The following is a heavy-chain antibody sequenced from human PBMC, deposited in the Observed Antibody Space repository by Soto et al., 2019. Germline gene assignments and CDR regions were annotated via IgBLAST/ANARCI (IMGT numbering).Heavy chain of an antibody. D-gene: IGHD3-10*01. CDR1: GFPFSSFS. V-gene: IGHV3-21*02. J-gene: IGHJ1*01. CDR2: IGSVSTYI. CDR3: ARVTAGSGSYQIDL. Sequence: QLVESGGGLVKPGGSLRLSWVASGFPFSSFSLNWIRQAPGKGLEWVSSIGSVSTYIYYADSVRGRFTVSRDNAKNSGYLQMHGLAAEDSGIYYCARVTAGSGSYQIDLWGQGTLVTVSS.